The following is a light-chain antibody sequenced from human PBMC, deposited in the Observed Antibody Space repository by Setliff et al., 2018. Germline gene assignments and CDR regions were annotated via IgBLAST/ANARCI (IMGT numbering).Light chain of an antibody. J-gene: IGLJ1*01. Sequence: QSVLTQPPSASGTPGQRVIISCSGSSSNIGSNTVNWYQQVPGTAPKLLIYRNSLRPSGVPDRFFGSRSGTSASLIISGLQSEDEAEYYCAVWDDSLTGFYVFGSGTKVTVL. CDR3: AVWDDSLTGFYV. CDR2: RNS. CDR1: SSNIGSNT. V-gene: IGLV1-44*01.